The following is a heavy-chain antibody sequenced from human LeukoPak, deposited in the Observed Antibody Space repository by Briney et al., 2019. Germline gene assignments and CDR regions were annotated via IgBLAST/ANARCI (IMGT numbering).Heavy chain of an antibody. J-gene: IGHJ4*02. V-gene: IGHV4-34*01. CDR3: ARPARGYYGSGSYYKY. D-gene: IGHD3-10*01. Sequence: PSETLSLTCAVYGGSFSGYYWSWIRQPPGKGLEWIGEINHSGSTNYNPSLKSRVAISVDTSKNQFSLKLSSVTAADTAVYYCARPARGYYGSGSYYKYWGQGTLVTVSS. CDR2: INHSGST. CDR1: GGSFSGYY.